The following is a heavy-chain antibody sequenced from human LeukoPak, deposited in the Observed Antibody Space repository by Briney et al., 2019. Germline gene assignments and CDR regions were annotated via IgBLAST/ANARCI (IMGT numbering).Heavy chain of an antibody. CDR2: IIPIFGTA. Sequence: ASVKVSCKASGGTFSSYAISWVRQAPGQGLEWMGGIIPIFGTANYAQKFQGRVTITADKSTSTAHMELSSLRSEDTAVYYCARLVTMIVVVATTLDAFDIWGQGTMVTVSS. CDR3: ARLVTMIVVVATTLDAFDI. V-gene: IGHV1-69*06. D-gene: IGHD3-22*01. J-gene: IGHJ3*02. CDR1: GGTFSSYA.